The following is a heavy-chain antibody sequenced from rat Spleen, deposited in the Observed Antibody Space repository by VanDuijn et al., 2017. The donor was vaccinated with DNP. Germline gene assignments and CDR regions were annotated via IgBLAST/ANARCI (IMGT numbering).Heavy chain of an antibody. Sequence: EVQVVESGGGLVQPKGSLKLSCAASGFTFSNYDMAWVRQAPTKGLEWVAYISYEGNNTYYGDSVKGRFTISRDNAKSTLYLQMNSLRSEDMATYYCARPYGYNGGYNFDYWGQGVMVTVSS. D-gene: IGHD4-3*01. CDR3: ARPYGYNGGYNFDY. V-gene: IGHV5-22*01. CDR1: GFTFSNYD. J-gene: IGHJ2*01. CDR2: ISYEGNNT.